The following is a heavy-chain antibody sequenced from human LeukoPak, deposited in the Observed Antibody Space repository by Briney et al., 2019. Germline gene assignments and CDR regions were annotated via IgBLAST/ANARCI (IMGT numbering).Heavy chain of an antibody. Sequence: GGSLRLSCAASGFTFSTYGMHWVRQAPGKGLEWVAFIWYDGSNDRYADSVKGRFAISRDNSKNTLYLQMNSLRVEDTAVFYCARDQYDTWSRRGNFDSWGQGTLVIVSS. V-gene: IGHV3-33*01. CDR3: ARDQYDTWSRRGNFDS. CDR1: GFTFSTYG. J-gene: IGHJ4*02. D-gene: IGHD3-3*01. CDR2: IWYDGSND.